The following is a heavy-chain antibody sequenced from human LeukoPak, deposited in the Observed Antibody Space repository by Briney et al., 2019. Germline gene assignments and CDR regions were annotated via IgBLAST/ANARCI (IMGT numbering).Heavy chain of an antibody. D-gene: IGHD2-15*01. CDR3: ANGGYYSLDS. CDR1: GFTFRNYG. J-gene: IGHJ4*02. V-gene: IGHV3-30*18. CDR2: ISYDGSNK. Sequence: QPGGSLRLSCAASGFTFRNYGMHWVRQAQGKGLEWVAVISYDGSNKYYADSVKGRFTISSDNSKRTLFLQTDSLRGEDTAVYYCANGGYYSLDSWGQGTLVTVSS.